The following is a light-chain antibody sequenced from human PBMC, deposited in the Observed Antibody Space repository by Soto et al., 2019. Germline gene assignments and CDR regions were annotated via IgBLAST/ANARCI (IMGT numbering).Light chain of an antibody. V-gene: IGKV1-39*01. J-gene: IGKJ3*01. CDR1: QDMHMY. CDR2: TAS. CDR3: QQTYCTPFT. Sequence: DVQMTQSPSSLSASVGDRVTITCRASQDMHMYVNWYQQKPGKAPRILIYTASSLQSGVPSRFIGNGSGTDFTLTITRLQTEDFASYHCQQTYCTPFTCGPGTKVHVK.